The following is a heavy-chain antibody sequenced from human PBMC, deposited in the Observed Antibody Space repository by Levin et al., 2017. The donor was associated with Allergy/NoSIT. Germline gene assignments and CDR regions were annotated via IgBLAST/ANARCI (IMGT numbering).Heavy chain of an antibody. D-gene: IGHD2-2*02. CDR1: GASMSSYY. J-gene: IGHJ4*02. V-gene: IGHV4-59*08. CDR3: ARQYCSSISGYIDN. Sequence: PSETLSLTCTVSGASMSSYYWSWIRQPPGKGLEWIGYIYYSGSTNYNPSLKSRVTMSVDTSKNHFSLKLSSVTAADTAMYYCARQYCSSISGYIDNWGQGTQVTVSS. CDR2: IYYSGST.